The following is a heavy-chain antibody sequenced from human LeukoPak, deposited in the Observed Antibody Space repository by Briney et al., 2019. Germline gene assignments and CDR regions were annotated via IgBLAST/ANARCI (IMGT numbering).Heavy chain of an antibody. Sequence: GGSLRLSCAASGFTFSNYWMSWVRQAPGKGLEWVANIKQHGSDRYYLDSVKGRFTISRDNAKNSLYLQMNSLRAEDTAVYYCARDRWNDFWSGYLHYYYYYYMDVWGKGTTVTVSS. CDR3: ARDRWNDFWSGYLHYYYYYYMDV. V-gene: IGHV3-7*01. CDR2: IKQHGSDR. D-gene: IGHD3-3*01. J-gene: IGHJ6*03. CDR1: GFTFSNYW.